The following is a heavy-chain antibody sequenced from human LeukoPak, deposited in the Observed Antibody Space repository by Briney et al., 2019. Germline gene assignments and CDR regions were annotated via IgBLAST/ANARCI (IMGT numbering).Heavy chain of an antibody. J-gene: IGHJ4*02. CDR3: ASLMH. CDR2: ISYDGSNK. V-gene: IGHV3-30*04. CDR1: GFTFSSYA. Sequence: GRSLRLSCAASGFTFSSYAMHWVRPAPGKGLEWVAVISYDGSNKYYADSVKGRFTISRDNSKNTLYLQMNSLRAEDTAVYYCASLMHWGQGTLVTVSS. D-gene: IGHD2-8*01.